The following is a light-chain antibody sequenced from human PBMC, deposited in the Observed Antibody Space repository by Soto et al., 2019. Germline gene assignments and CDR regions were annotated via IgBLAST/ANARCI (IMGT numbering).Light chain of an antibody. V-gene: IGKV1-5*03. CDR2: KAS. CDR1: QSISSW. CDR3: QQYNSYPWT. Sequence: DIQMTQSPSTLSASVGDRVTITCRASQSISSWLARYQQKPGKAPKVLIYKASSLESGVTSRFSGSGSGTEFTLTISSLQPDDFATYYCQQYNSYPWTFGQGTKVEIK. J-gene: IGKJ1*01.